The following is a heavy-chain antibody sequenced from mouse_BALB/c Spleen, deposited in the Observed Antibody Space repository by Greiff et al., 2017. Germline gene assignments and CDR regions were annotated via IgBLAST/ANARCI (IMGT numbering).Heavy chain of an antibody. CDR2: ISDGGSYT. V-gene: IGHV5-4*02. Sequence: EVQGVESGGGLVKPGGSLKLSCAASGFTFSDYYMYWVRQTPEKRLEWVATISDGGSYTYYPDSVKGRFTISRDNAKNNLYLQMSSLKSEDTAMYYCARDSTMITKGAMDYWGQGTSVTVSS. J-gene: IGHJ4*01. CDR3: ARDSTMITKGAMDY. D-gene: IGHD2-4*01. CDR1: GFTFSDYY.